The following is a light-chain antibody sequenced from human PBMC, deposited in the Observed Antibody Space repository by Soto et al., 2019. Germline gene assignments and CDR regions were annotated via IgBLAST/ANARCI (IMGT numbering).Light chain of an antibody. CDR2: RNN. V-gene: IGLV1-47*01. CDR3: AGWDDSLSGVV. CDR1: SSNIGSNY. Sequence: QSVLTQPPSASGTPGQRVTISCSGSSSNIGSNYVYWYQQVPGTAPKLLIYRNNQRPSGVPDRFSGSKSGTSASLAISGLRSGDEADYYCAGWDDSLSGVVFGGGPKLTAL. J-gene: IGLJ2*01.